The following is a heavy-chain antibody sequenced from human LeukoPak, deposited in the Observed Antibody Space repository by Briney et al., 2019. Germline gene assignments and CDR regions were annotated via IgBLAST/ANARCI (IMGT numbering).Heavy chain of an antibody. J-gene: IGHJ4*02. CDR2: IYYSGNT. Sequence: SETLSLTCTVSGGFISTYYWSWMRQPPGKGLEWIGYIYYSGNTNYNPSLKSRFTMSVDTSKNQFSLKQSSVTDAATALYYCARVSICCFDCWGQGTLVPVSS. V-gene: IGHV4-59*01. D-gene: IGHD3-3*02. CDR1: GGFISTYY. CDR3: ARVSICCFDC.